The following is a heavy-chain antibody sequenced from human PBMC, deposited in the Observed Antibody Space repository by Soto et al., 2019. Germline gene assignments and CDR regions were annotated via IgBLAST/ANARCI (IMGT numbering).Heavy chain of an antibody. J-gene: IGHJ4*02. V-gene: IGHV4-61*05. CDR1: GGSISSSSYY. Sequence: PSETLSLTCTVSGGSISSSSYYWGWIRQPPGKGLEWIGYIYYSGSTKYNPSLKSRVTISLDTSKNQFSLKVSSAAAADTAVYYCARHSNRNYGLYFFDYWGLGALVTVSS. CDR3: ARHSNRNYGLYFFDY. CDR2: IYYSGST. D-gene: IGHD4-4*01.